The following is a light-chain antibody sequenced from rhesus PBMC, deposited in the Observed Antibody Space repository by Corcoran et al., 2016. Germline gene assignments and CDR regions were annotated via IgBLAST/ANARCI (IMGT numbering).Light chain of an antibody. J-gene: IGKJ1*01. V-gene: IGKV1-21*01. CDR2: KAS. CDR3: RQYNRAPWT. Sequence: DIQMTQSPSSLSASVGDRVTITCRASQGISSWLAWYQQKPEKAPKLMIYKASRLQSGVPSRFSGRGSGTVFTLTISRLQPEDFATSYCRQYNRAPWTFGLGTKVEIK. CDR1: QGISSW.